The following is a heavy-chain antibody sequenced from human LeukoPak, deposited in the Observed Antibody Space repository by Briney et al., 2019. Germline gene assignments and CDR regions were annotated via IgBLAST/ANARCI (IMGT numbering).Heavy chain of an antibody. Sequence: SETLSLTCAVYGGSFSGYYWCWIRQPPGKGLEWIGEINHSGSTNYNPSLKSRVTISVDTSKNQFSLKLSSVTAADTAVYYCARDPRTNCSSTSCYLSSFDYWGQGTLVTVSS. CDR2: INHSGST. J-gene: IGHJ4*02. D-gene: IGHD2-2*01. CDR3: ARDPRTNCSSTSCYLSSFDY. CDR1: GGSFSGYY. V-gene: IGHV4-34*01.